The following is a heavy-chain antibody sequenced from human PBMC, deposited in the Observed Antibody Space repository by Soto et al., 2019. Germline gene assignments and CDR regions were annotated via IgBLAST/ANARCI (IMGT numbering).Heavy chain of an antibody. D-gene: IGHD3-22*01. CDR2: IYYDGSNK. CDR3: ARDSKDDGSGYYGGFDY. J-gene: IGHJ4*02. V-gene: IGHV3-33*01. CDR1: EFXFXXYG. Sequence: QVHLVESGGGVVQPGRSLXLSCAASEFXFXXYGMHWVRQAPGKGLEWVAAIYYDGSNKYYADSVKGRFTISRDNSRNTLYLQMNSLRAEDTAVYYCARDSKDDGSGYYGGFDYWGQGTLVAVSS.